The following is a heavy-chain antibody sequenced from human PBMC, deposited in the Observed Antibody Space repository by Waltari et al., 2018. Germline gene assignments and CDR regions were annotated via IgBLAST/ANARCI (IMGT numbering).Heavy chain of an antibody. D-gene: IGHD3-22*01. CDR3: ARRLYYYDSSGYPHGGWFDP. CDR2: IYPGDSDT. Sequence: EVQLVQSGAEVKKPGESLKISCKGSGYSFTSYWIGWVRQMPGKGLGWMGIIYPGDSDTRYSPSFQGQVTISADKSISTAYLQWSSLKASDTAMYYCARRLYYYDSSGYPHGGWFDPWGQGTLVTVSS. CDR1: GYSFTSYW. V-gene: IGHV5-51*01. J-gene: IGHJ5*02.